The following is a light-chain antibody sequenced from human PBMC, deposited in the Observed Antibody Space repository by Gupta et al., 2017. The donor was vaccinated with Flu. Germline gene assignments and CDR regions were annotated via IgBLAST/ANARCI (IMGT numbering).Light chain of an antibody. CDR2: QDT. Sequence: SPGQTASITGSGDTVRDNYASWYQQKPGQSPTLVIYQDTVRPSEIPERFSGSNSGETATLTISGTQTVDEADYYCQTWDSTTYVFGPGTKVTVL. J-gene: IGLJ1*01. V-gene: IGLV3-1*01. CDR1: TVRDNY. CDR3: QTWDSTTYV.